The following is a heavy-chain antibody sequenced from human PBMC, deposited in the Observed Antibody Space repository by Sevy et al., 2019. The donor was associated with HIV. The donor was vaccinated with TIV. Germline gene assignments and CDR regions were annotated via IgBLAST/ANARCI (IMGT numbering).Heavy chain of an antibody. J-gene: IGHJ4*02. Sequence: SVKVSCKASGGTFSSYAISWVRQAPGQGLEWMGGIIPIFGTANYAQKFQGRVTITADESTSTAYMELSSLRSEETAVYYCARDRTRGSSGYYFYYFDYWGQGTLVPVSS. D-gene: IGHD3-22*01. V-gene: IGHV1-69*13. CDR1: GGTFSSYA. CDR2: IIPIFGTA. CDR3: ARDRTRGSSGYYFYYFDY.